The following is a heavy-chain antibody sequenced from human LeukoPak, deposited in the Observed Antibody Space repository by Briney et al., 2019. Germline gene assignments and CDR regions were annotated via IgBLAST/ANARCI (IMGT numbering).Heavy chain of an antibody. V-gene: IGHV4-39*01. Sequence: SETLSLTCTVSGGSISSSSYYWGWIRQPPGKGLEWIGSIYYSGSTYYNPSLKSRVTISVDTSKNQFSLKLSSVTAADTAVYYCARLREVITMVRGAMGYYYYMDVWGKGTTVTISS. D-gene: IGHD3-10*01. CDR1: GGSISSSSYY. J-gene: IGHJ6*03. CDR3: ARLREVITMVRGAMGYYYYMDV. CDR2: IYYSGST.